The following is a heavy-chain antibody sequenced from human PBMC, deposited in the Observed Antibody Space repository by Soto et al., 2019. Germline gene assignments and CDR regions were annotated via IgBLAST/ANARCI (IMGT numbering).Heavy chain of an antibody. J-gene: IGHJ6*02. CDR3: ARTKRGYSGYEGYYYYGMDV. CDR1: GFSLSTSGMC. Sequence: SGPTLVNPTQTLTLTCTFSGFSLSTSGMCVSWIRQPPGKALEWLALIDWGDEKYYSTSLKTRLTISKDTSKNQVVLTMTNMDPVDTATYYCARTKRGYSGYEGYYYYGMDVWGQGTTVTVSS. V-gene: IGHV2-70*01. D-gene: IGHD5-12*01. CDR2: IDWGDEK.